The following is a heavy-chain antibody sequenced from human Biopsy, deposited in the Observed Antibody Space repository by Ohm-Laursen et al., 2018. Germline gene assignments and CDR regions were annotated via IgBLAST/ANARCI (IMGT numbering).Heavy chain of an antibody. CDR3: AADINVWNVNY. CDR1: GYAVTEFS. CDR2: FVPENGKT. J-gene: IGHJ4*02. D-gene: IGHD1-1*01. V-gene: IGHV1-24*01. Sequence: VSSVKVSCKVSGYAVTEFSMHWVRQAPGKGLEWMGGFVPENGKTIYAQKFQGRVTMTEDTSTDTAYMELSSLRSEDTAVYYCAADINVWNVNYWGQGTQVTVSS.